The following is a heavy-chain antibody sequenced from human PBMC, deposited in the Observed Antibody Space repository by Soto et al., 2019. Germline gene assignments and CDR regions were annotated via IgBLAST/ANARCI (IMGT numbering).Heavy chain of an antibody. CDR1: GGSISSGGYY. CDR3: ARGIVVVPAAYFDS. Sequence: QVQLQESGPGLVKPSQTLSLSCTVSGGSISSGGYYWSWIRQHPGKGLEWIGYIYFSGSTYYNPSLKSRVTISVDTSENQFSLKLSSVTGADTAVYSCARGIVVVPAAYFDSWGQGILVTVSS. V-gene: IGHV4-31*03. D-gene: IGHD2-2*01. CDR2: IYFSGST. J-gene: IGHJ4*02.